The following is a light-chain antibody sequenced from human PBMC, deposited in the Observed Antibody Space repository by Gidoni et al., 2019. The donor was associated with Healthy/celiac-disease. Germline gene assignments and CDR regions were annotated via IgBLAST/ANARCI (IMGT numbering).Light chain of an antibody. CDR1: QSVLYSSNNKNY. CDR2: CAS. Sequence: DIVMPQSPDSLAVSLGERATINCKSSQSVLYSSNNKNYLAWYQQEPGQPPKLLIYCASTRESGVPDRFSGSGSGTVFTLTISSLQAEDVAVYYCQQYYSTLWTFXQXTKVEIK. J-gene: IGKJ1*01. V-gene: IGKV4-1*01. CDR3: QQYYSTLWT.